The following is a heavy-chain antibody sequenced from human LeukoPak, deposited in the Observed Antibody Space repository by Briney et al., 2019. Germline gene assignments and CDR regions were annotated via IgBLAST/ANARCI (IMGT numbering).Heavy chain of an antibody. J-gene: IGHJ4*02. CDR2: ISSSGGTI. D-gene: IGHD4/OR15-4a*01. Sequence: GGSLRLSCAASGFTFSSYEMNWVRQAPGKGLEWVSYISSSGGTIFYADSVKGRFTISRDNAKNSLYLQMNSLTADDTAVYYCARGKLTMVIKWGQGTLVTVSP. CDR1: GFTFSSYE. V-gene: IGHV3-48*03. CDR3: ARGKLTMVIK.